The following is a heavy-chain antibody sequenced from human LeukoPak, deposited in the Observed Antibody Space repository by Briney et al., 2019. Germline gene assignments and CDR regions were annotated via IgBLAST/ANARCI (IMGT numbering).Heavy chain of an antibody. CDR3: ARHAPPLGLRLGELSFGYGMDV. CDR2: IYYSGST. V-gene: IGHV4-59*08. J-gene: IGHJ6*02. CDR1: GGSIGSYY. D-gene: IGHD3-16*02. Sequence: PSETLSLTCTVSGGSIGSYYWSWIRQPSGKGLEWIGYIYYSGSTNYNPSLKSRVTISVDTSKNQFSLKLSSVTAADTAVYYCARHAPPLGLRLGELSFGYGMDVWGQGTTVTVSS.